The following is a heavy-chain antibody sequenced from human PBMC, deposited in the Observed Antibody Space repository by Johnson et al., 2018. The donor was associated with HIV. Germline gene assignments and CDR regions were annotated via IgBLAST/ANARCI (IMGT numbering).Heavy chain of an antibody. CDR2: IYSGGSP. CDR1: GFTFSNY. Sequence: VQLVETGGGLVQPGGSLRLSCAASGFTFSNYMSWVRQAPGKGLEWVSVIYSGGSPYYEDSVKGRFTISRDNSKNTLYLQRNSLRAEDTALDYCARDRPIAAAGHDAFDIWGQGTMVTVSS. V-gene: IGHV3-66*02. D-gene: IGHD6-13*01. J-gene: IGHJ3*02. CDR3: ARDRPIAAAGHDAFDI.